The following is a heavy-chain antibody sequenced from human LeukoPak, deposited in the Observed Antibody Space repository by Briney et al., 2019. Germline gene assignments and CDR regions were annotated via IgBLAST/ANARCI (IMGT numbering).Heavy chain of an antibody. Sequence: SETLSLTCSVSGGSIRSYYWSWIRQPPGKGQEWIGYIYYSGNTAYNPSLNSRVTISVYTYKSQFSLKPSSVTAADTAVYYCATTFYSRSSRYFEYWGQGTLVTVSS. CDR1: GGSIRSYY. V-gene: IGHV4-59*01. J-gene: IGHJ4*02. CDR2: IYYSGNT. D-gene: IGHD6-6*01. CDR3: ATTFYSRSSRYFEY.